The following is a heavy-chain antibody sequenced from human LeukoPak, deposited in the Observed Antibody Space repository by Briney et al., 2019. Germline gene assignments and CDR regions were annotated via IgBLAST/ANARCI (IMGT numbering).Heavy chain of an antibody. Sequence: SETLSLTCTVSGYSISSGYYWGWIRQPPGKGLEWIGSVYHSGSTYYNPSLKSRVTISVDTSKNQFSLKLSSVTAADTAVYYCARVFRRHEASYDSSGYYYDYWGQGTLVTVSS. D-gene: IGHD3-22*01. CDR3: ARVFRRHEASYDSSGYYYDY. CDR2: VYHSGST. J-gene: IGHJ4*02. CDR1: GYSISSGYY. V-gene: IGHV4-38-2*02.